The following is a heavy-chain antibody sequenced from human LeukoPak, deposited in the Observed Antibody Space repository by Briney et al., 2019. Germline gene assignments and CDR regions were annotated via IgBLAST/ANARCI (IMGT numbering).Heavy chain of an antibody. D-gene: IGHD3-22*01. CDR2: INPSGGST. Sequence: ASVKVSCKASGYTFTSYYMHWVRQAPGQGLEWMGIINPSGGSTSYAQKFQGRATMTRDTSTSTVYMELSSLRSEDTAVYYCAYDSSGYYLGCAFDIWGQGTMVTVSS. J-gene: IGHJ3*02. CDR1: GYTFTSYY. V-gene: IGHV1-46*03. CDR3: AYDSSGYYLGCAFDI.